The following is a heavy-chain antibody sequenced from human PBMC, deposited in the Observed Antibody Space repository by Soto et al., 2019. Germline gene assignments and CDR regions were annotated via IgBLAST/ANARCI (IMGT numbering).Heavy chain of an antibody. CDR1: GFSLTTSGVG. J-gene: IGHJ4*02. D-gene: IGHD3-3*01. CDR3: AHRVLRTVFGLVTTTAIYFDF. V-gene: IGHV2-5*02. Sequence: QITLNESGPTQVKPRQTLTLTCTFSGFSLTTSGVGVGWIRQSPGKAPEWLALIYWDDDKRYSPSLTSRLTTTKDTSKNQVVLTMADLDPADTATYYCAHRVLRTVFGLVTTTAIYFDFWGQGTPVAVSS. CDR2: IYWDDDK.